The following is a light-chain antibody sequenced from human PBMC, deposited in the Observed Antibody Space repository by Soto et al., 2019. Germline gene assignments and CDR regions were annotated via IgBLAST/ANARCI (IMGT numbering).Light chain of an antibody. Sequence: QSVLTQPPSVSGAPGQRVTISCTGSSSNIGAGYDVHWYQQLPGTAPKLLIYGNNNRPSGIPDRFSGSKSGTSATLAITGLQAKDEADYYCRSYDSSLSAYVFGRGTKLTVL. V-gene: IGLV1-40*01. CDR2: GNN. J-gene: IGLJ1*01. CDR3: RSYDSSLSAYV. CDR1: SSNIGAGYD.